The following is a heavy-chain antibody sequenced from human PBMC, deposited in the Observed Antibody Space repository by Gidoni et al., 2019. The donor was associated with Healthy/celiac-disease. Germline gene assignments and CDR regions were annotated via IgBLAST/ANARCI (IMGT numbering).Heavy chain of an antibody. J-gene: IGHJ4*02. CDR3: ASTREDCSGGSCYRDFDY. V-gene: IGHV1-3*01. CDR2: INAGNGNT. D-gene: IGHD2-15*01. CDR1: GYTFTSYA. Sequence: QVQLVQSGAEVKKPGASVKVSCKASGYTFTSYAMHWVRQAPGQRLEWMGWINAGNGNTKYSQKFQGRVTITRDTSASTAYMELSSLRSEDTAVYYCASTREDCSGGSCYRDFDYWGQGTLVTVSS.